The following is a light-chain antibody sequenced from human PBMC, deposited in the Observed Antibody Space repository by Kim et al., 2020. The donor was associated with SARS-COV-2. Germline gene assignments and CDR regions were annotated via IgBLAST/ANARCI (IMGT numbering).Light chain of an antibody. CDR2: DVS. V-gene: IGLV2-14*01. Sequence: QSALTQPASVSGSPGQSITISCTGTSSDVGGYNYVSWYQQHPGKAPKLMIYDVSKRPSGVSNRFSGSKSGNTASLTISGLQAKAEADYYCSSYTSSSTSWVFGGGTQLTVL. CDR1: SSDVGGYNY. J-gene: IGLJ3*02. CDR3: SSYTSSSTSWV.